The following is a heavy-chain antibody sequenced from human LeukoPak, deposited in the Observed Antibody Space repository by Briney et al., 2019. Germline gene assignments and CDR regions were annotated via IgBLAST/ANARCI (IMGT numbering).Heavy chain of an antibody. J-gene: IGHJ4*02. Sequence: GGSLRLSCAASGFTFSSYSMNWVRQAPGKGLEWVSAISGSGGSTYYADSVKGRFTISRDNSKNTLYLQMNSLRAEDTAVYYCAKEGPGYYDSSGYYTYYFDYWGQGTLVTVSS. D-gene: IGHD3-22*01. CDR2: ISGSGGST. CDR3: AKEGPGYYDSSGYYTYYFDY. CDR1: GFTFSSYS. V-gene: IGHV3-23*01.